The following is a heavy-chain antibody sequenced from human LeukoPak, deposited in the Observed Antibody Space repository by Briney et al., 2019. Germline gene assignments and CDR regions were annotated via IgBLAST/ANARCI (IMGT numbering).Heavy chain of an antibody. Sequence: SETLSLTCTVSGDSISNYYWSWVRQPAGKGLEWIGRIYASGSSNYNPSLKSRIPMSVDTSKNQFSLKLSSVTAADTAVYYCARCLNTYYYDNSGYSPEHYYMDVWGKGTTVIVSS. CDR1: GDSISNYY. CDR2: IYASGSS. J-gene: IGHJ6*03. CDR3: ARCLNTYYYDNSGYSPEHYYMDV. D-gene: IGHD3-22*01. V-gene: IGHV4-4*07.